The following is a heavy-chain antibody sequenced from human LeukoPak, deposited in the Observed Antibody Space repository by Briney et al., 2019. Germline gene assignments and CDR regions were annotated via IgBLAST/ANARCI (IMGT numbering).Heavy chain of an antibody. J-gene: IGHJ6*02. V-gene: IGHV4-30-4*01. D-gene: IGHD1-1*01. CDR3: ARGEPEYIPIPYYYYGMDV. Sequence: SQTLSLTCTVSGGSISGGDFYWSWIRQSPGRGLEWIGYIYYSGSTYYNPSLKSRVTISVDTSKNQFSLKLSSVTAADTAVYYCARGEPEYIPIPYYYYGMDVWGQGTTVTVSS. CDR2: IYYSGST. CDR1: GGSISGGDFY.